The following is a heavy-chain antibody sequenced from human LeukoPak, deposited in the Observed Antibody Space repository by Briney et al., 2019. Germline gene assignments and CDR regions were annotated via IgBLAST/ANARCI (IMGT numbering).Heavy chain of an antibody. D-gene: IGHD5-18*01. V-gene: IGHV3-23*01. CDR2: ISGSGGST. J-gene: IGHJ4*02. CDR1: KFTFTTYA. Sequence: GGSLRLSCAASKFTFTTYAMNWVRQAPGKGLEWVSTISGSGGSTYYADSVKGRFTISRDNSKNTLYLQMNSLRAEDTAVYYCAKGIQLWLLQGCFDYWGQGTLVTVSS. CDR3: AKGIQLWLLQGCFDY.